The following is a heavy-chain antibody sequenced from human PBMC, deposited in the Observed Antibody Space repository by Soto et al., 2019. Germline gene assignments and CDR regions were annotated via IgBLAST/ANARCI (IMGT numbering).Heavy chain of an antibody. V-gene: IGHV4-39*01. CDR2: IYYSGST. D-gene: IGHD2-21*02. Sequence: SETLSLTCTVSGGSISSSSYYWGWIRQPPGKGLEWIGSIYYSGSTYYNPSLKSRVTISVDTSKNQFSLKLSSVTAADTAVYYCARHRRYCGGDCYSGGADYWGQGTLVTVSS. CDR1: GGSISSSSYY. CDR3: ARHRRYCGGDCYSGGADY. J-gene: IGHJ4*02.